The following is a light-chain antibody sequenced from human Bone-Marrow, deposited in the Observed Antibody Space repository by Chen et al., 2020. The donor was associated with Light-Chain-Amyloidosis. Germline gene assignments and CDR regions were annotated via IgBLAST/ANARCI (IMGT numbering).Light chain of an antibody. CDR3: QTWGTGIQV. V-gene: IGLV4-69*01. J-gene: IGLJ3*02. Sequence: QLVLTQSPSASASLGASVKLTCTLSSGHSSYAIAWHQQQPEKGPRYLMKLSSDGSHSKGDGIPDRFSGSGSGAERYLTISGLQSEDEADYYCQTWGTGIQVFGGGTKLTVL. CDR2: LSSDGSH. CDR1: SGHSSYA.